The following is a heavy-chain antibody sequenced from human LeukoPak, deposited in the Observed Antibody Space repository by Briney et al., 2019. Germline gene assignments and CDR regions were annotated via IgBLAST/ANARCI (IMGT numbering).Heavy chain of an antibody. CDR1: GFTFSSYE. V-gene: IGHV3-48*03. CDR2: ISSSGSTI. Sequence: QPGGSLRLSCAASGFTFSSYEMNWVRQAPGKGLEWVSYISSSGSTIYYADSAKGRFTISRDNAENSLYLQMNSLRAEDTAVYYCARGTTTYYDFWSGPMDVWGQGTTVTVSS. CDR3: ARGTTTYYDFWSGPMDV. D-gene: IGHD3-3*01. J-gene: IGHJ6*02.